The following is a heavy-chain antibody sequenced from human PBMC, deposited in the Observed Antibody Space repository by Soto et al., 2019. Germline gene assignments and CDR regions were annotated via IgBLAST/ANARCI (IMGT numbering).Heavy chain of an antibody. D-gene: IGHD5-18*01. V-gene: IGHV3-33*01. CDR2: SWSDGTNK. CDR1: GFSASTSG. J-gene: IGHJ6*02. Sequence: WGSMGPGCVACGFSASTSGMDWVRQPPGKGLEWVAVSWSDGTNKDYADSVKGRFTISRDNSKNTLSLQMNSLRAEDTAIYYCARGYPLWSPYYYYYIDVWGQGTTVTVSS. CDR3: ARGYPLWSPYYYYYIDV.